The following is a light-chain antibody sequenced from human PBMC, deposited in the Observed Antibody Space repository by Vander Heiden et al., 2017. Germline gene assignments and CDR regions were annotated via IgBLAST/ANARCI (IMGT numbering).Light chain of an antibody. CDR2: EVT. J-gene: IGLJ2*01. CDR1: SRNIGSYKF. Sequence: QSGLTQPASVSGSLGQSITISCTGTSRNIGSYKFVSWYQRHPGTAPRIIIFEVTKRPSGVSNRFSGSKSGNTASLTISGLQAEDEADYFCCSYAGSGTVVFGGGTKTTVL. V-gene: IGLV2-23*02. CDR3: CSYAGSGTVV.